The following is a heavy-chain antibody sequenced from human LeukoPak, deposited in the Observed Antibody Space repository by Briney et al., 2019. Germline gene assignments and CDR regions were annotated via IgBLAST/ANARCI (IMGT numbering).Heavy chain of an antibody. CDR2: ISWNSGSI. CDR1: GFTFDDYA. CDR3: AKDLTVVTIGEPGAFDI. J-gene: IGHJ3*02. Sequence: PGGSLRLSCAASGFTFDDYAMHWVRQAPGKGLEWVSGISWNSGSIGYADSVKGRFTISRDNAKNSLYLQMNSLRAEDTALYYCAKDLTVVTIGEPGAFDIWGQGAMVTVSS. D-gene: IGHD4-23*01. V-gene: IGHV3-9*01.